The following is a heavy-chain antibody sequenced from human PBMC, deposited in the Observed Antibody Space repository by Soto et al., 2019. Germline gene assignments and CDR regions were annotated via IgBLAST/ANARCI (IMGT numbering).Heavy chain of an antibody. J-gene: IGHJ4*02. V-gene: IGHV4-4*02. CDR2: IYHSGST. D-gene: IGHD3-10*01. Sequence: SETLSLTCAVSGGSISSSNWWSWVRQPPGKGLEWIGEIYHSGSTNYNPSLKSRVTISVDKSKNQFSLKLSSVTAADTAVYYCTRVGGSYYGSRSSIAPFDYWGQGTLVTVSS. CDR3: TRVGGSYYGSRSSIAPFDY. CDR1: GGSISSSNW.